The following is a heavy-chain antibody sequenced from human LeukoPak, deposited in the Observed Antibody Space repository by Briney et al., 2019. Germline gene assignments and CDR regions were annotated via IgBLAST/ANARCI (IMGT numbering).Heavy chain of an antibody. V-gene: IGHV3-9*01. D-gene: IGHD6-13*01. Sequence: GGSLRLSCAASGFTFDDYAMHWVRQAPGKGLEWVSGISWNSGSIGYADSVKGRFTISRDNAKNSLYLQMNSLRAEDTALYYCAKGRPGTYSSSWHYFDYWGQGTLVTVSS. J-gene: IGHJ4*02. CDR3: AKGRPGTYSSSWHYFDY. CDR1: GFTFDDYA. CDR2: ISWNSGSI.